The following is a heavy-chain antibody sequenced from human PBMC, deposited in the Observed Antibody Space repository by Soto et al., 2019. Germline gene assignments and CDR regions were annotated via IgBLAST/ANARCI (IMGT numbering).Heavy chain of an antibody. D-gene: IGHD3-22*01. J-gene: IGHJ4*02. CDR2: ILVGSGQT. Sequence: XSLKVSCKASAATFTSSTLNWVRQARGQPPEWIGWILVGSGQTNYAQKFQGRVAITRDMSTYTAYLELNSLRSDDTAVYYCAAISSGYYRVFDYWGQGTLVTGSS. CDR3: AAISSGYYRVFDY. V-gene: IGHV1-58*01. CDR1: AATFTSST.